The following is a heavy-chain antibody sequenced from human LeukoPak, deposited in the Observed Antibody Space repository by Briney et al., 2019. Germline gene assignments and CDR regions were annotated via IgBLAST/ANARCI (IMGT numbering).Heavy chain of an antibody. Sequence: GGSLRLSCAASGFTFSSYSMNWVRQAPGKGLEWVSAISGSGGSTYYADSVKGRFTISRDNSKNTLYLQMNSLRAEDTAVYYCAKVPPYDSSEAYWGQGTLVTVSS. J-gene: IGHJ4*02. CDR3: AKVPPYDSSEAY. D-gene: IGHD3-22*01. V-gene: IGHV3-23*01. CDR1: GFTFSSYS. CDR2: ISGSGGST.